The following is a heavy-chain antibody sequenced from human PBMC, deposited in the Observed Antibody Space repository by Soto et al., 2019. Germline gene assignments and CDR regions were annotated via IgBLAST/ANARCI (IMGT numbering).Heavy chain of an antibody. CDR1: GYTFTDYY. CDR2: VDSADGET. CDR3: GTVGRLGSTGASTYGMDV. D-gene: IGHD1-26*01. J-gene: IGHJ6*02. V-gene: IGHV1-69-2*01. Sequence: EVQLVQSGAEVKKPGATVKLSCKVSGYTFTDYYVHWVQQAPGKGLEWMGLVDSADGETIYAEKFHGRVTMTADTSTDTAYMELTSLRSEDAAVYYCGTVGRLGSTGASTYGMDVWGQGTTVTVSS.